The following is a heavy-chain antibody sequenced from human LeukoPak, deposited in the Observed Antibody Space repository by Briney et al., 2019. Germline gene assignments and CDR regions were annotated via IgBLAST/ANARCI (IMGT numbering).Heavy chain of an antibody. CDR2: IIPIIGTT. Sequence: SVKVSCKASGDTFSSYAISWVRQAPGQGLEWMGGIIPIIGTTNYAQKFQGRVTITADESTRTAYMELSSLRSEDAAVYYCTGLGEVDTTMLKSAFGVWGQGTVVTVSS. V-gene: IGHV1-69*01. D-gene: IGHD5-18*01. CDR1: GDTFSSYA. J-gene: IGHJ3*01. CDR3: TGLGEVDTTMLKSAFGV.